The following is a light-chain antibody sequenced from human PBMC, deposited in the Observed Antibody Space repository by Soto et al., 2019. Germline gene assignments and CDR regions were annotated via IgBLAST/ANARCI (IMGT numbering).Light chain of an antibody. V-gene: IGKV1-9*01. CDR2: AAS. Sequence: DIQMTQSPSTLSASVGDRVTITCRASQDISSSLAWYQQKPGKAPKLLIYAASILQSGVPSRFSGSGFGTDFTLTISSLQAEDFASYFCQQLRSYPSTFGGGTKVDIK. J-gene: IGKJ4*01. CDR3: QQLRSYPST. CDR1: QDISSS.